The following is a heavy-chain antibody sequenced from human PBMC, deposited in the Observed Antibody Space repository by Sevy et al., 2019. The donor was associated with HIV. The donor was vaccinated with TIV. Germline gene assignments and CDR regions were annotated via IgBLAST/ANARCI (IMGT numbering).Heavy chain of an antibody. Sequence: ASVKVSCKAFGYTFTDYYIHWVGQAPGQGPEWMGWFNPDSRYTNYTQKFLGRVTMTRDTSISTAYMDLSRLGSDYTAVYYCAREVMGASSTHFDYWGQGTSVTVSS. V-gene: IGHV1-2*02. CDR1: GYTFTDYY. CDR3: AREVMGASSTHFDY. CDR2: FNPDSRYT. J-gene: IGHJ4*02. D-gene: IGHD1-26*01.